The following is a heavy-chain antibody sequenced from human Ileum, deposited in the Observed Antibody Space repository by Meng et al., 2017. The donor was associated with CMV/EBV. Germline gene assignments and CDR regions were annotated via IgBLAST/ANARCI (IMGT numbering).Heavy chain of an antibody. D-gene: IGHD2-15*01. CDR1: GFAVSSDY. CDR3: ARGKDCSGGGCYGSPYYGMDV. J-gene: IGHJ6*02. Sequence: GGSLRLSCAASGFAVSSDYMTWVRQAPGKGLEWVSVTYTNGYTDHADSVRGRFTVSRDNFKNMVFLQMNSLRAEDTAVYYCARGKDCSGGGCYGSPYYGMDVWGQGTAVTVSS. CDR2: TYTNGYT. V-gene: IGHV3-53*01.